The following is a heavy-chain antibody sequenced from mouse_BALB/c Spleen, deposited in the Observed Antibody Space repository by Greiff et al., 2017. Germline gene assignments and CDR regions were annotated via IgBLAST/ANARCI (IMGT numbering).Heavy chain of an antibody. CDR1: GFNIKDYY. Sequence: EVQLQQSGAELVRSGASVKLSCTASGFNIKDYYMHWVKQRPEQGLEWIGWIDPENGDTEYAPKFQGKATMTADTSSNTAYLQLSSLTSEDTAVYYCARSRVYGNYGFAYWGQGTLVTVSA. CDR2: IDPENGDT. J-gene: IGHJ3*01. V-gene: IGHV14-4*02. D-gene: IGHD2-10*02. CDR3: ARSRVYGNYGFAY.